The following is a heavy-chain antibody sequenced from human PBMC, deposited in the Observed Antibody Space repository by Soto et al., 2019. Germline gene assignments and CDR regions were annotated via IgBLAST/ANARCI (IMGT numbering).Heavy chain of an antibody. CDR3: AREPYGSGIPRFDY. CDR2: IIPILGIA. Sequence: QVQLVQSGAEVKKPGSSVKVSCKASGGTFSSYTISWVRQAPGQGLEWMGRIIPILGIANYAQKFQGRVTITADKSTSTAYMELSSLRSEDTAVYYCAREPYGSGIPRFDYWGQGTLVTVSS. D-gene: IGHD3-10*01. J-gene: IGHJ4*02. V-gene: IGHV1-69*08. CDR1: GGTFSSYT.